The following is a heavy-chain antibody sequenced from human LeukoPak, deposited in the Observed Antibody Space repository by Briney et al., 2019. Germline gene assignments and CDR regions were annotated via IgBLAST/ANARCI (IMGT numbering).Heavy chain of an antibody. V-gene: IGHV1-46*02. CDR1: GYTFNSYY. Sequence: DSVRVSCKASGYTFNSYYMHWVRQAPGQRLEWMGIINPSSGSTSYEQNFQGRVTMTRDTSSSTVYMELSSLRTEDTAVYYCVKDLEGGSSGWHRDYWGQGTLVTVST. CDR3: VKDLEGGSSGWHRDY. D-gene: IGHD6-19*01. CDR2: INPSSGST. J-gene: IGHJ4*02.